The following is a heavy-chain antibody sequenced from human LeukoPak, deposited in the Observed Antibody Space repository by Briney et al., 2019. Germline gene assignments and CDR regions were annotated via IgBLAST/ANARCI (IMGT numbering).Heavy chain of an antibody. Sequence: GGSLRLSCAASGFTFSSYWMNWVRQAPGKGLEWVANIKQDGSEKYYVDSVKGRLTISRDNAKNSLYLQMNSLRAEDTAVYYCGAQGGMAGNGWFDPWGQGTLVTVSS. CDR3: GAQGGMAGNGWFDP. J-gene: IGHJ5*02. CDR2: IKQDGSEK. CDR1: GFTFSSYW. V-gene: IGHV3-7*01. D-gene: IGHD6-19*01.